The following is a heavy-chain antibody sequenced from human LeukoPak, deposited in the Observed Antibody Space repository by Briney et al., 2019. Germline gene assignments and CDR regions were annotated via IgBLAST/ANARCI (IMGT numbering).Heavy chain of an antibody. CDR1: GFTFSSYS. J-gene: IGHJ4*02. V-gene: IGHV4-34*01. Sequence: GSLRLSCAASGFTFSSYSMNWVRQPPGKGLEWIGEINHSGSTNYNPSLKSRVTISVDTSKNQFSLKLSSVTAADTAVYYCARQGGYYFDYWGQGTLVTVSS. CDR3: ARQGGYYFDY. D-gene: IGHD3-16*01. CDR2: INHSGST.